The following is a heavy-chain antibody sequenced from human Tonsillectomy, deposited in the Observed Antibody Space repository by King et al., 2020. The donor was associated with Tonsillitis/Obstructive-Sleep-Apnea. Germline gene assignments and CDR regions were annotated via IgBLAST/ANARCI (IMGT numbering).Heavy chain of an antibody. CDR3: AKDAINDGVGI. CDR1: GFTFSSYG. D-gene: IGHD3-16*01. CDR2: ISYDGSNK. Sequence: VQLVESGGGVVQPGRSLRLSCAASGFTFSSYGMHWVRQAPGKGLEWVAVISYDGSNKYYADSVKGRFTISRDNSKNTLYLQRNSLRAEDTAVYYCAKDAINDGVGIWGQGTMVTVSS. J-gene: IGHJ3*02. V-gene: IGHV3-30*18.